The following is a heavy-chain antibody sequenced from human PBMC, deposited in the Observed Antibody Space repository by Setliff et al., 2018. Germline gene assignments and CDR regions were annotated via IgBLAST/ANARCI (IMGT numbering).Heavy chain of an antibody. D-gene: IGHD5-12*01. CDR3: ARGGYSRGPPVYYFDY. J-gene: IGHJ4*02. Sequence: PSETLSLTCTVSGGSISDIGYYWGWIRQSPGKGLEWIATIYYSGSTYYNPSLKSRVTISVDTSKNQFSLKLSSVTAADTAVYYCARGGYSRGPPVYYFDYWGQGTLVTVSS. CDR2: IYYSGST. V-gene: IGHV4-39*07. CDR1: GGSISDIGYY.